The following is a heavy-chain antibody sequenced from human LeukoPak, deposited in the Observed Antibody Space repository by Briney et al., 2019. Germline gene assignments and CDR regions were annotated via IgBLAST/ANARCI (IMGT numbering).Heavy chain of an antibody. J-gene: IGHJ5*02. CDR1: GGSFSGYY. D-gene: IGHD2-2*01. V-gene: IGHV4-34*01. CDR3: ARGYCSSTSCYHNRINWFDP. Sequence: SETLSLTCAVYGGSFSGYYWSWIRQPPGKGLEWIGEINHSGSTNYNPSLKSRVTISVDTSKNQFSLKLSSVTAADTAVYYCARGYCSSTSCYHNRINWFDPWGQGTLVTVSS. CDR2: INHSGST.